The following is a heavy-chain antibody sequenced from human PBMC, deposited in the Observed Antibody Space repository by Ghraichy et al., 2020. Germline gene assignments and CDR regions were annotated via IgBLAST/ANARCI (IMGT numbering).Heavy chain of an antibody. Sequence: GGSLRLSCAASRFTFSGSSMHWVRQAPGKGLEWVAVISFVGSNKYYADSVKGRFTISRDNSTNTLYLQMNSLRAEETALYYCARDIKSSSWSDYYYAMDVWGQGTTVTVSS. V-gene: IGHV3-30-3*01. CDR3: ARDIKSSSWSDYYYAMDV. CDR1: RFTFSGSS. CDR2: ISFVGSNK. J-gene: IGHJ6*02. D-gene: IGHD6-13*01.